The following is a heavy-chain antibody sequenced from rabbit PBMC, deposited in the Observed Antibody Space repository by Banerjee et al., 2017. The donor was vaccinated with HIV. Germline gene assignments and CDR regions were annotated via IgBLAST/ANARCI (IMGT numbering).Heavy chain of an antibody. CDR2: IYAGSSGTT. CDR1: GFSFSSSYW. CDR3: SRALRSDDYIDL. J-gene: IGHJ4*01. V-gene: IGHV1S40*01. D-gene: IGHD2-1*01. Sequence: QSLEESGGNLVKPGASLTLTCTASGFSFSSSYWPCWVRQAPGKGLEWIACIYAGSSGTTYYASWAKGRFTISKASSTTVTLQMTSLTAADTATYFCSRALRSDDYIDLWGPGTLV.